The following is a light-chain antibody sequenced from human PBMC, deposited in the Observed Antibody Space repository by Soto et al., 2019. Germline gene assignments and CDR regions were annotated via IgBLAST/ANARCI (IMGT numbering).Light chain of an antibody. J-gene: IGKJ2*01. CDR1: HHISNY. CDR2: DAS. Sequence: DIQVTQSPSPLSASVGDRVTITCQASHHISNYLNWYQQKPGKAPKLLIHDASTLEPGVPSRFSGSGSGTEFTFTISSLQPEDVATYYCQQYDNLPYTFGQGTDLEI. CDR3: QQYDNLPYT. V-gene: IGKV1-33*01.